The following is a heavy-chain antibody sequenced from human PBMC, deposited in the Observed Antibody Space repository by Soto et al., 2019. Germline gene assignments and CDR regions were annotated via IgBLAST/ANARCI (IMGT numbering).Heavy chain of an antibody. Sequence: SETLSLTCTVSGGSISSYYWGWIRQPPGKGLEWIGYIYYSGGTNYNPSLKSRVTISVDTSKNQFSLKLSSVTAADTAVYYCARHVQPNYYGSGKQYYYYYMDVWGKGTTVTVSS. CDR2: IYYSGGT. D-gene: IGHD3-10*01. CDR3: ARHVQPNYYGSGKQYYYYYMDV. CDR1: GGSISSYY. J-gene: IGHJ6*03. V-gene: IGHV4-59*08.